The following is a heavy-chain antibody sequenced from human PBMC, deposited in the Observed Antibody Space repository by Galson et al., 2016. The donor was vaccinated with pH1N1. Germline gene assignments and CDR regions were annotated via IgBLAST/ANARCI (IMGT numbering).Heavy chain of an antibody. V-gene: IGHV5-51*01. CDR3: AIHQSSSYDYFSYNMDF. CDR1: GYIFSTFW. D-gene: IGHD6-6*01. Sequence: QSGAEVTKPGESLKISCKGSGYIFSTFWIGWVRQMPGKGLEWMGIVYPGDSDTRYNPSFKGQVPISVDKSISTAHLQWSSLKASDSAIYFCAIHQSSSYDYFSYNMDFWGQGTTVTVSS. J-gene: IGHJ6*02. CDR2: VYPGDSDT.